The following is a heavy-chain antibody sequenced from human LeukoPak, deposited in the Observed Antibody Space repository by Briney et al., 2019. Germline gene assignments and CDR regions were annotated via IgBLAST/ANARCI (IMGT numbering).Heavy chain of an antibody. D-gene: IGHD2-15*01. CDR3: ARDGSIVVVVAAIPRRSGFDY. CDR1: GGSISSYY. Sequence: SETLSLTCTVSGGSISSYYWSWIRQPPGKGLEWIGEINHSGSTNYNPSLKSRVTISVDTSKNQFSLKLSSVTAADTAVYYCARDGSIVVVVAAIPRRSGFDYWGQGTLVTVSS. CDR2: INHSGST. J-gene: IGHJ4*02. V-gene: IGHV4-34*01.